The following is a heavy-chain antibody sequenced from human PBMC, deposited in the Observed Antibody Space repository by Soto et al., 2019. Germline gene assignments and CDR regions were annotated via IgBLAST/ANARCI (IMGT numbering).Heavy chain of an antibody. V-gene: IGHV3-30*18. CDR2: ISYDGSNK. J-gene: IGHJ4*02. CDR1: GIIFNGFG. D-gene: IGHD2-2*01. Sequence: GGSLRLSCAASGIIFNGFGMHWVRQAPGKGLEWVAVISYDGSNKYYADSVKGRFTISRDNSKNTLYLQMNSLRAEDTAVYYCAKDLRGSVVPAAMFFDYWGQGTLVTVSS. CDR3: AKDLRGSVVPAAMFFDY.